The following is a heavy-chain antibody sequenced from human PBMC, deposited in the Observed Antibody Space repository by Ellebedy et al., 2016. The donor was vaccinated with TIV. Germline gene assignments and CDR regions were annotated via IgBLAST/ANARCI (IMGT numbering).Heavy chain of an antibody. D-gene: IGHD4-17*01. CDR2: ISTSSSYI. J-gene: IGHJ4*02. Sequence: PGGSLRLSCAASGFIFSSYTMNWVRQAPGQGLEWVSSISTSSSYIYYADSVKGRFTISRDNAKNSLYLEMNSLRVEDTAMYYCARGLTGTTVDRCFWGQGTLVIVSS. V-gene: IGHV3-21*01. CDR1: GFIFSSYT. CDR3: ARGLTGTTVDRCF.